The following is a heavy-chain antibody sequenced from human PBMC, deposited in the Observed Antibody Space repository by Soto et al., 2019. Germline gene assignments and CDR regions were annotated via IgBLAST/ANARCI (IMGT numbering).Heavy chain of an antibody. D-gene: IGHD2-15*01. CDR2: IIPIFETA. V-gene: IGHV1-69*13. J-gene: IGHJ6*02. CDR3: ARDLEVVVLGVDHYYYYGMDV. Sequence: GAPVKVSCKTSGCTFSSFAISGVRQAPGQGLEWLGGIIPIFETANYAQKFQGRVTITADGITGTAYMELRSLRSEDTGVYYCARDLEVVVLGVDHYYYYGMDVWGQGTTVTVSS. CDR1: GCTFSSFA.